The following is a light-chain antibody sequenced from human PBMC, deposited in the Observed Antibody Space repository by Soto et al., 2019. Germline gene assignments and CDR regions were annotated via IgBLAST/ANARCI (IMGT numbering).Light chain of an antibody. CDR1: QDIRSW. CDR3: QQANSFPYT. V-gene: IGKV1-12*01. CDR2: TAS. J-gene: IGKJ2*01. Sequence: DIQMTQSPSSVSASVGDRVTITCRASQDIRSWLAWYQQKPGKAPKLLIYTASSLQTAVPSRFSGSGSGTNFTLTISSRQPEDFATYYCQQANSFPYTFGQGTKLAIK.